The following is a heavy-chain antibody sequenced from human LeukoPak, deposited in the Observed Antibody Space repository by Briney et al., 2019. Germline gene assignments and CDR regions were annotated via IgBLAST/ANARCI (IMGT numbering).Heavy chain of an antibody. D-gene: IGHD3-10*01. V-gene: IGHV3-74*01. J-gene: IGHJ5*02. CDR1: GFTFSSSW. CDR2: INSDGSST. Sequence: PGGSLRLSCAASGFTFSSSWMHWVRQAPGKGLVWVSRINSDGSSTTYADSVKGRFTISRDNAKNTLYLQMNSLRAEDTAVYYCERCQYYGWGSYYTWFAPWGQGTLVTVPS. CDR3: ERCQYYGWGSYYTWFAP.